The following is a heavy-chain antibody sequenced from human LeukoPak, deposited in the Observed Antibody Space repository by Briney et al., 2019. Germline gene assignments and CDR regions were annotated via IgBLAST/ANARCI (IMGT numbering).Heavy chain of an antibody. CDR1: GFIFSTYA. CDR2: ISGNGSKT. CDR3: ARFGDYGEY. Sequence: GGSLRLSCAASGFIFSTYAMSWVRQAPGKGLEWVSGISGNGSKTFYTRSVRGRFTISRDNSRNTVFLHLDSLRAEDTALYYCARFGDYGEYWGQGTLVTVSS. V-gene: IGHV3-23*01. D-gene: IGHD4-17*01. J-gene: IGHJ4*02.